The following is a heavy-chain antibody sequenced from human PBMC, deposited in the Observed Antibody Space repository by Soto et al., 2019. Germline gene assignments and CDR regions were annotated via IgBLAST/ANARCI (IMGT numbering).Heavy chain of an antibody. CDR1: GFTFSSYG. V-gene: IGHV3-30*18. CDR2: ISYDGSNK. CDR3: AKDQVRVGDYDSSGNAFDI. J-gene: IGHJ3*02. Sequence: HPGGSLRLSCAASGFTFSSYGMHWVRQAPGKGLEWVAVISYDGSNKYYADSVKGRFTISRDNSKNTLYLQMNSLRAEDTAVYYCAKDQVRVGDYDSSGNAFDIWGQGTMVTVSS. D-gene: IGHD3-22*01.